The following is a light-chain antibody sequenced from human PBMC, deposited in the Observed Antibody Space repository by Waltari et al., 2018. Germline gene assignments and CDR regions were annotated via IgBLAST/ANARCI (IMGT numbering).Light chain of an antibody. CDR2: EVS. V-gene: IGLV2-23*02. CDR1: SSDVGSYNL. J-gene: IGLJ1*01. CDR3: CSYAGANTYG. Sequence: QSALTQPASVSGSPGQSITVSCTGTSSDVGSYNLVSWYQHHPPKAPKLMIYEVSKRPSGVSNRFSGAKSGNTASLTISGLQPEDEAGYYCCSYAGANTYGFGSGTKVTVL.